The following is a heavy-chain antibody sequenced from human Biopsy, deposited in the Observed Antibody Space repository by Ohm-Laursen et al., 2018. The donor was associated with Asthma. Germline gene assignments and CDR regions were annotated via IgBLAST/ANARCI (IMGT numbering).Heavy chain of an antibody. J-gene: IGHJ4*02. CDR2: VHSTGST. D-gene: IGHD6-13*01. Sequence: PGTLSLTCTVSPGSINDYYWNWIRQFPGKGLEWIGYVHSTGSTRFNPSLKGRLTISVDTSVDQVSLKLTSVTAADTAVYYCARATSTWSQSGPHYFDHWGQGILVTVSS. V-gene: IGHV4-59*01. CDR1: PGSINDYY. CDR3: ARATSTWSQSGPHYFDH.